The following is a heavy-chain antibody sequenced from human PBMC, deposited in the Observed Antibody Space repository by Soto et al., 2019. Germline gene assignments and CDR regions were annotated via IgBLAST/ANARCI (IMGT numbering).Heavy chain of an antibody. V-gene: IGHV3-7*01. D-gene: IGHD3-9*01. J-gene: IGHJ4*02. Sequence: PGGSLRLSCAASGFTFSSYWMSWVRQAPGKGLEWVANIKQDGSEKYYVDSVKGRFTISRDNAKNSPYLQMNSLRAEDTAVYYCAREFYDILTGYWLSDYWGQGTLVTVSS. CDR2: IKQDGSEK. CDR1: GFTFSSYW. CDR3: AREFYDILTGYWLSDY.